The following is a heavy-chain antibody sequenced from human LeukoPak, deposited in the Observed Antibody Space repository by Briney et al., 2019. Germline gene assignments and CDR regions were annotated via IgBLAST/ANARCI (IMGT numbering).Heavy chain of an antibody. CDR3: AKGKYSSSWYYFDY. D-gene: IGHD6-13*01. CDR1: GFTFSTSA. V-gene: IGHV3-23*01. J-gene: IGHJ4*02. CDR2: ISGSGGST. Sequence: GGSLRLSRAASGFTFSTSAMSWVRQAPGKGLEWVSGISGSGGSTYYADSVKGRFTISRDNSKNTLYLQMNSLRAEDTAVYYCAKGKYSSSWYYFDYWGQGTLVTVSS.